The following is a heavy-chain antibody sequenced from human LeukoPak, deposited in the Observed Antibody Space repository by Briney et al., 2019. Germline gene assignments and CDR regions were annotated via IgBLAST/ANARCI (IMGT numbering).Heavy chain of an antibody. Sequence: AGGSLRLSCAASGFTFNNYWMSWVRQAPGKGLEWVADIKQDGSETYYVDSVRGRFTISRDNTKNSLYLQMDSLRAEDTAVYYCARKGNAFDFWGQGTMVTVSS. CDR1: GFTFNNYW. D-gene: IGHD3-10*01. CDR3: ARKGNAFDF. V-gene: IGHV3-7*01. J-gene: IGHJ3*01. CDR2: IKQDGSET.